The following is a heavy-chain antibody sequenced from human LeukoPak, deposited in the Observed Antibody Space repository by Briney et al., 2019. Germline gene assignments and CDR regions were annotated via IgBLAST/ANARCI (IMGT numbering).Heavy chain of an antibody. V-gene: IGHV3-23*01. CDR3: AKDAVPAADVGYFDY. J-gene: IGHJ4*02. Sequence: QPGGSLRLSCAASGFTFSSYGMSWVRQAPGKGLEWVSSISDSGGSTYYADSLKGRFTISRDNSKNTLYLQMNSLRAEDTAVYYCAKDAVPAADVGYFDYWGQGTLVTVSS. CDR2: ISDSGGST. D-gene: IGHD2-2*01. CDR1: GFTFSSYG.